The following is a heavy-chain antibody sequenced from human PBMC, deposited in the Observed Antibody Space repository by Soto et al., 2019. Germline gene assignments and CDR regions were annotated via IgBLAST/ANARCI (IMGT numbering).Heavy chain of an antibody. Sequence: PGGSLRLSCAASGFTFSSYSMNWVRQAPGKGLEWVSYISSSSSTIYYADSVKGRFTISRDNAKNSLYLQMNSLRAEDTAVYYCARGARGPDFWGQGTLVTVSS. J-gene: IGHJ4*02. V-gene: IGHV3-48*04. CDR2: ISSSSSTI. CDR3: ARGARGPDF. D-gene: IGHD3-10*01. CDR1: GFTFSSYS.